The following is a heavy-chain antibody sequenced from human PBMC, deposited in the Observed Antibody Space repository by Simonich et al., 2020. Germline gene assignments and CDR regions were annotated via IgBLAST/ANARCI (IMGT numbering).Heavy chain of an antibody. J-gene: IGHJ3*02. CDR3: ARSTTGTTAFDI. D-gene: IGHD1-1*01. CDR1: GYTFTSYG. V-gene: IGHV1-18*01. CDR2: ISSYNGNT. Sequence: QVQLVQSGAEVKKPGASVKVSCKASGYTFTSYGISWVRQAPGQGLEWMGGISSYNGNTNDAQKSQGRVTMTTDTSTSTAYMELRSLRSDDTAVYYCARSTTGTTAFDIWGQGTMVTVSS.